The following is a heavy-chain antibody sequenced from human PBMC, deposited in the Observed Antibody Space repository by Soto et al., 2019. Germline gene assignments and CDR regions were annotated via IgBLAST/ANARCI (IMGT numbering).Heavy chain of an antibody. D-gene: IGHD2-21*02. J-gene: IGHJ6*02. CDR3: ARDTDIVVVTANLYYYYGMDV. Sequence: KISCKGSGYSFTSYWISWVRQAPGQGLEWMGGIIPIFGTANYAQKFQGRVTITADESTSTAYMELSSLRSEDTAVYYCARDTDIVVVTANLYYYYGMDVWGQGTTVTVSS. V-gene: IGHV1-69*01. CDR1: GYSFTSYW. CDR2: IIPIFGTA.